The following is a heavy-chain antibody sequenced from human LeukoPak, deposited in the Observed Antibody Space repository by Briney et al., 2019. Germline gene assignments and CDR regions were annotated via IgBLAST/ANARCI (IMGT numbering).Heavy chain of an antibody. V-gene: IGHV1-69*15. CDR2: IFPIFATA. J-gene: IGHJ4*02. CDR1: GGTFSSYA. D-gene: IGHD1-26*01. Sequence: SVKVSCKASGGTFSSYAISWVRQAPGQGLEWMGRIFPIFATANYAQKFQGRVTITADESTSTAYMELSSLRSEDTAVYYCARESGSYEAYFDYWGQGTLVTVSS. CDR3: ARESGSYEAYFDY.